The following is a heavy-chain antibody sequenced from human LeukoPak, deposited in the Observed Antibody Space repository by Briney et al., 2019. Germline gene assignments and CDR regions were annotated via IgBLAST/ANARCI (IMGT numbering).Heavy chain of an antibody. CDR1: GCTFSTYA. V-gene: IGHV1-69*04. J-gene: IGHJ4*02. CDR2: IVPILGTA. D-gene: IGHD6-13*01. Sequence: SVKVSCKGSGCTFSTYAISWVRQPPSQGLEWVGRIVPILGTANYAQNFQGRVTITADRSTTTAYMELSSLRSEDTAVYYCARVPQGSSWPYYFDYWGQGTLVTVSS. CDR3: ARVPQGSSWPYYFDY.